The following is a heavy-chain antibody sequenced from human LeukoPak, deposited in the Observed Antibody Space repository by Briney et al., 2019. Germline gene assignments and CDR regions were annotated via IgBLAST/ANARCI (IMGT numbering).Heavy chain of an antibody. Sequence: GASVKVSCKASGYTFTSYDINWVRQAPGQGLEWMGIINPSGGSTSYAQKFQGRVTMTRDMSTSTVYMELSSLRSEDTAVYYCATSTMGSSWENWFDPWGQGTLVTVSS. D-gene: IGHD6-13*01. J-gene: IGHJ5*02. CDR3: ATSTMGSSWENWFDP. V-gene: IGHV1-46*01. CDR1: GYTFTSYD. CDR2: INPSGGST.